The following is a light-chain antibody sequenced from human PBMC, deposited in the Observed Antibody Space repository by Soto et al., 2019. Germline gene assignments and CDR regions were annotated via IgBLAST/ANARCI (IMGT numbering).Light chain of an antibody. J-gene: IGLJ3*02. Sequence: QSVLTQPASVSGSPGSSITISCTGTISDVGGYDHVSWYQQHPGKAPKLIIYDVTVRPSGISRRFSGSKSDNTASLAVSGLQPEDEADYYCSSYTNKDTLLFGGGTKLTVL. CDR3: SSYTNKDTLL. V-gene: IGLV2-14*03. CDR1: ISDVGGYDH. CDR2: DVT.